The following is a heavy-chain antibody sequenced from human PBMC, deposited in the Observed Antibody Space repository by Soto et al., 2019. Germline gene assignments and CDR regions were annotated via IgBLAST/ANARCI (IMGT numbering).Heavy chain of an antibody. J-gene: IGHJ4*02. Sequence: QLQLQESGSGLVKPSHTLSLTCTVSGGSISNAAYSWSWIRQPPGKGLEWIGYIYPSGMPFYNPSLRSRVTISIDRSNDQFSLNLKSVTAADPAVYYCARERGGYGRFVYWGQGTLVTVSS. CDR1: GGSISNAAYS. CDR2: IYPSGMP. CDR3: ARERGGYGRFVY. V-gene: IGHV4-30-2*01. D-gene: IGHD5-18*01.